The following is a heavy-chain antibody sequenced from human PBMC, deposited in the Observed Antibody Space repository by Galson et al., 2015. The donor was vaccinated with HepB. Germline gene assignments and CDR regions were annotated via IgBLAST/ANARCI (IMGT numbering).Heavy chain of an antibody. D-gene: IGHD2-15*01. CDR2: IKKDGSDK. J-gene: IGHJ4*02. Sequence: SLSLSCASSGFTLISHLMNWVRQAPGKGLEWVANIKKDGSDKNYVDSVKGRFTISRDNAKNSLYLQMKSLRVEDTAVYFCARGGWDIPDWGQGTLVTVSS. V-gene: IGHV3-7*01. CDR3: ARGGWDIPD. CDR1: GFTLISHL.